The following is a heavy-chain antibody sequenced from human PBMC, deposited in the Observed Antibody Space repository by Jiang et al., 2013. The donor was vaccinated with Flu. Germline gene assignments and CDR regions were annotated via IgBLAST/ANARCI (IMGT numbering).Heavy chain of an antibody. CDR2: INWNGGST. CDR1: GFTFDDYG. D-gene: IGHD4-17*01. Sequence: QLVEVWGRCGTAWGVPVRLSCAASGFTFDDYGMSWVRQAPGKGLEWVSGINWNGGSTGYADSVRGRFTISRDNAKNSLYLQMNSLRAEDTALYYCARDGGYYGDYVVGDYWGQGTLVTVSS. J-gene: IGHJ4*02. CDR3: ARDGGYYGDYVVGDY. V-gene: IGHV3-20*04.